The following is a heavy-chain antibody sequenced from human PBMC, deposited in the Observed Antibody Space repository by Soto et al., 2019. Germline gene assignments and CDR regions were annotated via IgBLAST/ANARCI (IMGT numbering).Heavy chain of an antibody. CDR1: GGSISSSSYY. V-gene: IGHV4-39*01. J-gene: IGHJ6*02. CDR2: IYYSGST. D-gene: IGHD6-13*01. Sequence: SETLSLTCTVSGGSISSSSYYWGWIRQPPGKGLEWIGSIYYSGSTYYNPSLKSRVTISVDASKNQFSLKLSSVTAADTAVYYCARQQLEIYYYGMDVWGQGTTVTVSS. CDR3: ARQQLEIYYYGMDV.